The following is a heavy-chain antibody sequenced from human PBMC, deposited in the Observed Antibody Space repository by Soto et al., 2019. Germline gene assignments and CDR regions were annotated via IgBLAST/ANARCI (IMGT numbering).Heavy chain of an antibody. D-gene: IGHD1-1*01. J-gene: IGHJ4*02. CDR1: GYTLTSYD. Sequence: SVKVSCKAAGYTLTSYDIYWVRQANGQGLEWMGWMNPNTGNSGYAQKFQGRVTMTSDTSISTAHMELSSLRSDDTAVYYCARRAETNGWNGFGADKYYFDFWGQGTLVTVFS. CDR3: ARRAETNGWNGFGADKYYFDF. CDR2: MNPNTGNS. V-gene: IGHV1-8*01.